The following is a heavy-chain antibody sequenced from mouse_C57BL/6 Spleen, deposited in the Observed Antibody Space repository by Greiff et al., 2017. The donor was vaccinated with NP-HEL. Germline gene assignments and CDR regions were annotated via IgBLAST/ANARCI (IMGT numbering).Heavy chain of an antibody. V-gene: IGHV5-17*01. J-gene: IGHJ1*03. CDR2: ISSGSSTI. CDR1: GFTFSDYG. Sequence: DVKLVESGGGLVKPGGSLKFSCAASGFTFSDYGMHWVRQAPEKGLEWVAYISSGSSTIYYADTVKGRYTISRDNAKNTLFLQLTSLRSEDTAMYYCARPGREYWYFDVWGTGTTLTVSS. CDR3: ARPGREYWYFDV. D-gene: IGHD3-1*01.